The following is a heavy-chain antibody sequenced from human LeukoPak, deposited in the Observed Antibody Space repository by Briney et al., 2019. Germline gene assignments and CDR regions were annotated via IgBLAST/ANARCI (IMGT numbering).Heavy chain of an antibody. J-gene: IGHJ4*02. CDR1: GFTFSRYT. D-gene: IGHD2-21*01. Sequence: GRSLTLSCVASGFTFSRYTMHWVRQTPGKGLEWVAVISLDRVTTFYADSVKGRFTISRDNSKNTLYLRMNTLRADDTAIYYCAIDLIDGLPDYLDYWGQRTLVTVSS. CDR3: AIDLIDGLPDYLDY. V-gene: IGHV3-30-3*01. CDR2: ISLDRVTT.